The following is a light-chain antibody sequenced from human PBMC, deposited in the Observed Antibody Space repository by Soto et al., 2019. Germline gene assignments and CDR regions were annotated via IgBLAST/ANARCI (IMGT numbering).Light chain of an antibody. CDR2: DVA. Sequence: QSALTQPASVSASPGQSITISCTGTSSDVGGSNFVSWYQQHPGKPPKLIIYDVATRPSGVSNRFSGSKSGSTASLIISRLQTEEEADYYCVSFTSSTTYVFGRGTKLTVL. J-gene: IGLJ1*01. CDR3: VSFTSSTTYV. V-gene: IGLV2-14*03. CDR1: SSDVGGSNF.